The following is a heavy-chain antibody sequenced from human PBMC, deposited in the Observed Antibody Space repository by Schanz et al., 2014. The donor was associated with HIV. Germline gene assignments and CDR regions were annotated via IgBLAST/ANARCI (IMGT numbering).Heavy chain of an antibody. CDR1: GYTFTSYD. CDR2: VNPNSGNT. Sequence: QVPLVQSGAEVKKPGASVKVSCKASGYTFTSYDINWVRQATGQGLEWMGWVNPNSGNTGYAQKFQGRVTMTRNTSISTAYMELSSLRSEDTAVYYCAREVDIVVVPAAIVGWFDPWGQGTQVTVSS. V-gene: IGHV1-8*01. D-gene: IGHD2-2*03. CDR3: AREVDIVVVPAAIVGWFDP. J-gene: IGHJ5*02.